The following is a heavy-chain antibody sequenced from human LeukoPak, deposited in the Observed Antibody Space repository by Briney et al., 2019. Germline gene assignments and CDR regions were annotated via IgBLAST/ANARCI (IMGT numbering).Heavy chain of an antibody. CDR1: GGSISSYY. D-gene: IGHD3-3*01. J-gene: IGHJ6*03. V-gene: IGHV4-4*09. Sequence: SETLSLTCTVSGGSISSYYWSWIRQPPGKGLEWIGYIYTSGSTNYNPSLKSRVTISVDTSKNQFSLKLSSVTAADTAVYYCARVPPYDFWSGYEYYYYYYMDVRGKGTTVTVSS. CDR2: IYTSGST. CDR3: ARVPPYDFWSGYEYYYYYYMDV.